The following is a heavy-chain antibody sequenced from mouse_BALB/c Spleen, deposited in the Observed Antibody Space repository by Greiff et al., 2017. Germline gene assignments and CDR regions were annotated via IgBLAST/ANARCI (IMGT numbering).Heavy chain of an antibody. CDR3: ARYDGYYGWYFDV. Sequence: EVNVVESGGGLVQPGGSRKLSCAASGFTFSSFGMHWVRQAPEKGLEWVAYISSGSSTIYYADTVKGRFTISRDNPKNTLFLQMTSLRSEDTAMYYCARYDGYYGWYFDVWGAGTTVTVSS. J-gene: IGHJ1*01. CDR1: GFTFSSFG. V-gene: IGHV5-17*02. D-gene: IGHD2-3*01. CDR2: ISSGSSTI.